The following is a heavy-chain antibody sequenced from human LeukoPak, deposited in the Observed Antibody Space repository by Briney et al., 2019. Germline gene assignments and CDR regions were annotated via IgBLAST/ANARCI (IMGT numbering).Heavy chain of an antibody. CDR2: INPNSGGK. V-gene: IGHV1-2*02. CDR3: ARAKESSGWYNDWFDP. CDR1: GYTFTRYY. Sequence: ASVKASCKPSGYTFTRYYMHWVRQAPGQGLEGMGWINPNSGGKNYAQKFQGRVTMTRDTSISTAYMELSRLRSDDTAVYYCARAKESSGWYNDWFDPWGQGTLVTVSS. J-gene: IGHJ5*02. D-gene: IGHD6-19*01.